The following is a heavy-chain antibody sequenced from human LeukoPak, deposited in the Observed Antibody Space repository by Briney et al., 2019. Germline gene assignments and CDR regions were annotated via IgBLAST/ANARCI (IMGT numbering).Heavy chain of an antibody. CDR1: GYSISSGYY. D-gene: IGHD3-10*01. CDR3: ARWGPMVRGGFDY. J-gene: IGHJ4*02. CDR2: IYHSGST. Sequence: SETLSLTCTVSGYSISSGYYWGWIRQPPGKGLEWIGSIYHSGSTYYNPPLKSRVTISVDTSKNQFSLKLRSVTAADTAVYYCARWGPMVRGGFDYWGQGTLVTVFS. V-gene: IGHV4-38-2*02.